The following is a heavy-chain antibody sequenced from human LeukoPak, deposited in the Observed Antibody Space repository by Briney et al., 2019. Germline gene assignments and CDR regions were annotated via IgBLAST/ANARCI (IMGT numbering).Heavy chain of an antibody. CDR2: INTDGSST. Sequence: PGGSLRLSCAASGFTFSNAWMSWVRQAPGKGLVWVSRINTDGSSTSYADSVKGRFTISRDNAKNTLYLQMNSLRAEDTAVYYCARAPYSSSPQGSYYYYYYMDVWGKGTTVTVSS. D-gene: IGHD6-6*01. CDR1: GFTFSNAW. V-gene: IGHV3-74*01. J-gene: IGHJ6*03. CDR3: ARAPYSSSPQGSYYYYYYMDV.